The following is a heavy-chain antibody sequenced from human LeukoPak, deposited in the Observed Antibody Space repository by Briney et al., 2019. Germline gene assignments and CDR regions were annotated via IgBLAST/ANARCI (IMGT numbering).Heavy chain of an antibody. V-gene: IGHV3-30-3*01. D-gene: IGHD3-10*01. Sequence: PGRSLRLSCAASGFTFSSYAMHWVRQAPGKGLEWVAVISYDGSNKYYADSVKGRFTISRDNSKNTLYLQMNSLRAEDTAVYYCAKAPVKYVSGSFFDYWGQGTLVTISS. CDR2: ISYDGSNK. CDR3: AKAPVKYVSGSFFDY. CDR1: GFTFSSYA. J-gene: IGHJ4*02.